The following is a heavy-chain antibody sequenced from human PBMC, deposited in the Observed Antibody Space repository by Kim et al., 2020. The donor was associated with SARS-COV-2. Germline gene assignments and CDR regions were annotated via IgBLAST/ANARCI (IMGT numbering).Heavy chain of an antibody. V-gene: IGHV4-39*07. Sequence: SETLSLTCTVSGGSISSSSYYWGWIRQPPGKGLEWIGSIYYSGSTYYNPSLKSRVTISVDTSKNQFSLKLSSVTAADTAVYYCARVPATAIPRFDYWGQGTLVTVSS. CDR2: IYYSGST. CDR1: GGSISSSSYY. D-gene: IGHD2-2*02. CDR3: ARVPATAIPRFDY. J-gene: IGHJ4*02.